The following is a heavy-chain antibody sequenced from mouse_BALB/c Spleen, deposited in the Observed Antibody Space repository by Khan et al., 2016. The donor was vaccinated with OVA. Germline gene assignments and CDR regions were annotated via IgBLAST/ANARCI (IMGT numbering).Heavy chain of an antibody. CDR3: ARSPNTGYGYALDY. D-gene: IGHD1-1*01. CDR2: ITTCGGNT. V-gene: IGHV5-12-2*01. J-gene: IGHJ4*01. CDR1: GYIFSSFT. Sequence: EVQLVESGPDLVKPGGSLKLSCAASGYIFSSFTMCWVLQPPERRLVWLVCITTCGGNTNYPDTLKGRFSVSRDTAKNTVYLQMNTVNTEDTATYFCARSPNTGYGYALDYWGRGTSVTVSS.